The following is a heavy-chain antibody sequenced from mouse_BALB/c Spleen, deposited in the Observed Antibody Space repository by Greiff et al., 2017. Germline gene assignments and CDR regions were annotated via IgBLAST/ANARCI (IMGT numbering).Heavy chain of an antibody. D-gene: IGHD1-1*01. Sequence: EVKVVESGGGLVKPGGSLKLSCAASGFAFSSYDMSWVRQTPEKRLEWVAYISSGGGSTYYPDTVKGRFTISRDNAKNTLYLQMSSLKSEDTAMYYCARPLLTGAMDYWGQGTSVTVSS. J-gene: IGHJ4*01. CDR1: GFAFSSYD. V-gene: IGHV5-12-1*01. CDR3: ARPLLTGAMDY. CDR2: ISSGGGST.